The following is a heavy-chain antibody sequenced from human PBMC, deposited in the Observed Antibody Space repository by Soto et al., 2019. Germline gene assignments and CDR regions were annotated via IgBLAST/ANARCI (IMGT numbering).Heavy chain of an antibody. D-gene: IGHD2-2*01. CDR3: ASTQGSGYCSSASCRNVMDV. V-gene: IGHV1-18*01. J-gene: IGHJ6*02. CDR2: ISVYNGDT. Sequence: QVQLVQSGAEVKKPGASVKVSCKASGYSFSSYGVTWVRQAPGQGLEWIGLISVYNGDTNYAQNFQDRVTMTTDTPTKTAYMDLRSLRFDDTAVYYCASTQGSGYCSSASCRNVMDVWGQGTTVTVSS. CDR1: GYSFSSYG.